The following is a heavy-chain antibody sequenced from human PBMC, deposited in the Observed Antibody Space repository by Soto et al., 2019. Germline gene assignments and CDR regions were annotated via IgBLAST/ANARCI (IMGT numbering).Heavy chain of an antibody. CDR1: GGSISSSSYY. CDR2: IYYSGNA. CDR3: AREGNLGRWLQPLDF. V-gene: IGHV4-39*07. D-gene: IGHD5-12*01. J-gene: IGHJ4*02. Sequence: PSETLSLTCTVSGGSISSSSYYWGWIRQPPGKVLEWIGSIYYSGNAYYNPSLKSRVTISVDTSKNQFSLRLISVTAADTAKYFCAREGNLGRWLQPLDFWGQGTLVTVSS.